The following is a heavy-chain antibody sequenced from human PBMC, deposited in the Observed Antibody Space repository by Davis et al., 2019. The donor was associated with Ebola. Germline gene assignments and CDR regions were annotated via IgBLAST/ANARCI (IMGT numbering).Heavy chain of an antibody. CDR3: AKFSRAGDSV. D-gene: IGHD6-13*01. CDR1: GFTFSSYS. J-gene: IGHJ4*02. V-gene: IGHV3-21*04. CDR2: ISSSSSYI. Sequence: PGGSLRLSCAASGFTFSSYSMNWVRQAPGKGLEWVSSISSSSSYIYYADSVKGRFTITRDNAKNPLYLQVNSLRDEDTAVYYCAKFSRAGDSVWGQGTLVTVSS.